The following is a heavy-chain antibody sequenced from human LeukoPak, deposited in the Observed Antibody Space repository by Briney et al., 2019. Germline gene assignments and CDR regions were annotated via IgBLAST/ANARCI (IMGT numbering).Heavy chain of an antibody. CDR2: IKQDGSEK. CDR3: GTRAY. V-gene: IGHV3-7*01. J-gene: IGHJ4*02. Sequence: PGGSLRLSCAASGFTFSCYAMTWVRQAPGKGLEWVANIKQDGSEKYYVDSVKGRFTVSRDNAKNSLYLQMNSLRDEDTAVYYCGTRAYWGQGSPVTVSS. CDR1: GFTFSCYA.